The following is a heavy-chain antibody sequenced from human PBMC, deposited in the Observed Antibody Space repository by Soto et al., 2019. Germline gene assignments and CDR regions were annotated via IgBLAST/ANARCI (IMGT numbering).Heavy chain of an antibody. CDR3: TKSSGGSSSVGMDY. D-gene: IGHD6-6*01. CDR1: GFTFSSYA. CDR2: ISGTGYNT. Sequence: HPGGSLRLSCAASGFTFSSYAMNWVRQAPGKGLEWVSAISGTGYNTYYADSLKGRFTISRDNSRDTLSLQMTALTTEDTSVYYCTKSSGGSSSVGMDYWGQGTRVTVSS. V-gene: IGHV3-23*01. J-gene: IGHJ4*02.